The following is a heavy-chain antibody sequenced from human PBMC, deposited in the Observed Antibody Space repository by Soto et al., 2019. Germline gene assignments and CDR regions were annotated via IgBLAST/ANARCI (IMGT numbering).Heavy chain of an antibody. V-gene: IGHV3-21*01. J-gene: IGHJ4*02. CDR1: GFTFSSYS. CDR2: ISSSSSYI. CDR3: ASGAYYYDSSGYYCY. D-gene: IGHD3-22*01. Sequence: GGSLRLSCEASGFTFSSYSMNWVRQAPGKGLEWVSSISSSSSYIYYADSVKGRFTISRDNAKNSLYLQMNSLRAEDTAVYYCASGAYYYDSSGYYCYWGQGTLVTVSS.